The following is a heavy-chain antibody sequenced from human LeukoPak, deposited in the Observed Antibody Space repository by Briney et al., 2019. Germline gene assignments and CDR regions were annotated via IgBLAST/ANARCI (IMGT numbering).Heavy chain of an antibody. D-gene: IGHD5-12*01. V-gene: IGHV1-69*06. CDR2: IIPIFGTA. J-gene: IGHJ5*02. CDR3: ARASGYETNWFDP. CDR1: GGTFSSYA. Sequence: SVKVSCKASGGTFSSYAISWVRQAPGQGLEWMGGIIPIFGTANYAQKFQGRVTITADKSTSTAYMELSSLRSEDTAVYYCARASGYETNWFDPWGQGTLVTVSS.